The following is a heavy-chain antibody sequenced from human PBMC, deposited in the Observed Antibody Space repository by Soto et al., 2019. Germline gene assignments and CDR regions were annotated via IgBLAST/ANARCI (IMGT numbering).Heavy chain of an antibody. CDR3: ARLRRDWGDAFEL. V-gene: IGHV1-69*01. CDR2: IIPVFDKA. Sequence: QVQLVQSGADVKKPGSSVKVSCKTSGGSFGSSAISWVRQAPAQGLEWMGEIIPVFDKANYAQNFQDRLTITADESTGTVFMQLSSLRSDDTAVYFCARLRRDWGDAFELWGQGTVVTVSS. J-gene: IGHJ3*01. D-gene: IGHD3-16*01. CDR1: GGSFGSSA.